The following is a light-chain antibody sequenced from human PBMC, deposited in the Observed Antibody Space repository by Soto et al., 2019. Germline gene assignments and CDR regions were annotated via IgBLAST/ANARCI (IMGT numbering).Light chain of an antibody. CDR1: SSDVGVYNY. J-gene: IGLJ1*01. CDR2: DVS. CDR3: SSYTSDSSYV. Sequence: QSVLTQPRSVSGSPGQSVTISCTGTSSDVGVYNYVSWYQQYPGKAPKIMIYDVSKRPSGVPDRFSGSKSDNTASLTISGLQAEDEADYYCSSYTSDSSYVFGSGTKVTVL. V-gene: IGLV2-11*01.